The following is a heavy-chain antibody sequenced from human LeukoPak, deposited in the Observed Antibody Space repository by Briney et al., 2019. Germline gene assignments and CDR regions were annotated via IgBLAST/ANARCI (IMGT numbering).Heavy chain of an antibody. J-gene: IGHJ4*02. V-gene: IGHV3-20*04. CDR2: INWNGSGA. CDR3: ARVRTTVTYYFDY. Sequence: GGSLRLSCAASGFTFDDYGMSWVRQVPGKGLEWVSGINWNGSGAGYADSVKGRFTISRDSAKNSLYLQMNSLRAEDTAVYYCARVRTTVTYYFDYWGQGTLVTVSS. D-gene: IGHD4-17*01. CDR1: GFTFDDYG.